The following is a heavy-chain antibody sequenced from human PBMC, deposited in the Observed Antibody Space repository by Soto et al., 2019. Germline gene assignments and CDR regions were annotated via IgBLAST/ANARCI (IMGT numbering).Heavy chain of an antibody. J-gene: IGHJ4*02. V-gene: IGHV4-31*03. CDR2: IYYSGST. Sequence: PSETLSLTCTVSVGSISSGGYYWSWIRQHPGKGLEWIGYIYYSGSTYYNPSLKSRVTISVDTSKNQFSLKLSSVTAADTAVYYCARGSYNYYYFDYWGQGTLVTVSS. CDR1: VGSISSGGYY. CDR3: ARGSYNYYYFDY. D-gene: IGHD5-12*01.